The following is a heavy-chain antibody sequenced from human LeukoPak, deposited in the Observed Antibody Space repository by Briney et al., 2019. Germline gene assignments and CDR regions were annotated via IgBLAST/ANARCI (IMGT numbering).Heavy chain of an antibody. CDR2: IKQDGSEK. V-gene: IGHV3-7*01. J-gene: IGHJ4*02. CDR1: GFTFSSYW. Sequence: GGSLRLSCAASGFTFSSYWMSWVRQAPGKGLEWVANIKQDGSEKYYVDSVKGRFTISRDNAKNSLYLQMNSLRAEDTAVYYCARDPYYYDSSGYFGGNDYWGQGTLVTVSS. CDR3: ARDPYYYDSSGYFGGNDY. D-gene: IGHD3-22*01.